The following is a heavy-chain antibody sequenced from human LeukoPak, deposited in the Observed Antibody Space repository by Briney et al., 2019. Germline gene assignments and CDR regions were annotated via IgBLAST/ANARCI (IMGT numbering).Heavy chain of an antibody. CDR2: IHPDDSDI. Sequence: PGESLKISCRASGYSFRYFWIGWVRQMPGRGLEWMAIIHPDDSDIRYSPSFQGQVTISADKSISTAYVQWSSLKASDTAMYYCARLGPGWSFHYWGQGTLATVSS. V-gene: IGHV5-51*01. J-gene: IGHJ4*02. CDR3: ARLGPGWSFHY. CDR1: GYSFRYFW. D-gene: IGHD6-19*01.